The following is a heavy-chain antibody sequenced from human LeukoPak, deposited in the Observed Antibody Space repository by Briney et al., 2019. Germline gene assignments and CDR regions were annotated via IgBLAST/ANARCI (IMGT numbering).Heavy chain of an antibody. J-gene: IGHJ4*02. V-gene: IGHV3-21*01. D-gene: IGHD2-2*01. CDR1: GFTFNSYA. CDR3: ATRYCTRTNCYAFDY. Sequence: GGSLRLSCAASGFTFNSYAMNWVRQAPGKGLEWVSSISGSGSDIHYADSLKGRFTISRDNAKNLLYLQMNGLRAEDTAVYYCATRYCTRTNCYAFDYWGQGTLVTVSS. CDR2: ISGSGSDI.